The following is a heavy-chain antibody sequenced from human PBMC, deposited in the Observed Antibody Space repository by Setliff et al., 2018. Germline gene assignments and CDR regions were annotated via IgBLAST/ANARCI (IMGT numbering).Heavy chain of an antibody. D-gene: IGHD6-13*01. J-gene: IGHJ4*02. Sequence: PGGSLRLSCAAPGFRFNDYAMHWVRQAPGKGLEWVALISYDASNKYYADSVKGRFTISRDNSKNTLYVQMNNLRAEDTAVYYCARDRHVLSSTWDIYSFDYWGQGTLVTVSS. CDR2: ISYDASNK. CDR3: ARDRHVLSSTWDIYSFDY. CDR1: GFRFNDYA. V-gene: IGHV3-30*01.